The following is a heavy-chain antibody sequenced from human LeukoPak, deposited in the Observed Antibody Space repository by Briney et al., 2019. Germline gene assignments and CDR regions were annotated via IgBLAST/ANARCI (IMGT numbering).Heavy chain of an antibody. J-gene: IGHJ4*02. CDR2: INHSGST. D-gene: IGHD3-22*01. CDR1: GGSFSGYY. Sequence: SETLSLTCAVYGGSFSGYYWSWIRQPPGKGLEWIGEINHSGSTNYNPSLKSRVTISVDTSKNQFSLKLSSVTAADTAVYYCARNYDSSGPPGYWGQGTLSPSPQ. CDR3: ARNYDSSGPPGY. V-gene: IGHV4-34*01.